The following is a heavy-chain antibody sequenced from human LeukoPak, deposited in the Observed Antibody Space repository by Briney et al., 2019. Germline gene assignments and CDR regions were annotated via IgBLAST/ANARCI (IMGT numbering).Heavy chain of an antibody. CDR3: ARAGSGWYMDY. J-gene: IGHJ4*02. CDR1: GFTFSSYS. D-gene: IGHD6-19*01. CDR2: ITGSSSNI. Sequence: GGSLTLSRAASGFTFSSYSINWVRQAPWKGLEWVSFITGSSSNIFYADSVKGRFTISRDNAKNLVYLQMNSLRDDDTAVYYCARAGSGWYMDYWGQGTLVTVSS. V-gene: IGHV3-48*02.